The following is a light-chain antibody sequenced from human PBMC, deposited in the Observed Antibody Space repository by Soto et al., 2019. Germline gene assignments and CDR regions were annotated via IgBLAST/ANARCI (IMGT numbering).Light chain of an antibody. CDR1: QSVSSSY. Sequence: EIVLTQSPRTLSLSPGERATLSCRASQSVSSSYLAWYQQKPGQAPRLLIYGASSRATGIPDRFSGSGSGTDFTLTISRLEPEDFAVYYCQQYGSSQYTFGQGTKVDIK. V-gene: IGKV3-20*01. CDR2: GAS. CDR3: QQYGSSQYT. J-gene: IGKJ2*01.